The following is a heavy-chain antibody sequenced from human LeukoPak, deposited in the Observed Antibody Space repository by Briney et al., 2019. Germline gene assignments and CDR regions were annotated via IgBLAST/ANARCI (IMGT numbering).Heavy chain of an antibody. CDR2: IKSKPAGETT. J-gene: IGHJ4*02. Sequence: GGSLRLTCAASGFTFSDYYMNWVRQAPGKGLEWVGRIKSKPAGETTTYAAPVKGRFTISRDDSRNTLYLQMNSLKTEDTAVYYCTTCGGDCYFNYWGQGTLVTVSS. D-gene: IGHD2-21*02. CDR1: GFTFSDYY. V-gene: IGHV3-15*01. CDR3: TTCGGDCYFNY.